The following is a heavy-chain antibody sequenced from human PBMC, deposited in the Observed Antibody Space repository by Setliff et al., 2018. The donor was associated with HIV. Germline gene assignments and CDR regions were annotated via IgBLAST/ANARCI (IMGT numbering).Heavy chain of an antibody. CDR3: ARGHSHGYGYSGSYGPFDI. Sequence: SVKVSCKASGGTFSSYAINWVRQAPGQGLEWMGGIIPMFGTLNFAQKFQGRVTITTDESTSTAYMELNSLRSEDMAVYYCARGHSHGYGYSGSYGPFDIWGQGTMVTVSS. D-gene: IGHD1-26*01. CDR2: IIPMFGTL. J-gene: IGHJ3*02. V-gene: IGHV1-69*05. CDR1: GGTFSSYA.